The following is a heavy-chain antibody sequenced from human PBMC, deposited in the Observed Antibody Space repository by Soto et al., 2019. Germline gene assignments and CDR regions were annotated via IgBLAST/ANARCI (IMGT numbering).Heavy chain of an antibody. CDR1: GFTFSSYA. J-gene: IGHJ5*02. V-gene: IGHV3-30-3*01. D-gene: IGHD1-7*01. Sequence: QVQLVESGGGMVQPGRSLRLSCAASGFTFSSYAMHWVRQAPGKGLEWVAVISYDGSNKYYADSVKGRFTISRDNSKNTLYLQMNSLRAEDTAVYYCAREIWNYKEGGFDPWGQGTLVTVSS. CDR3: AREIWNYKEGGFDP. CDR2: ISYDGSNK.